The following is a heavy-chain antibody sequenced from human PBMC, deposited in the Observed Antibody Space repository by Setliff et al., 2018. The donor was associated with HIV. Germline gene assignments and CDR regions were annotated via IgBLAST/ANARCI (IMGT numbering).Heavy chain of an antibody. J-gene: IGHJ5*02. CDR2: INYEGDT. Sequence: SETLSLTCAVYGGSFPAHYWNWIRQPPGKGPEWIGEINYEGDTTYNPSLKSRVNMFIDTSKKQFSLKVASVTAADTAVYYCVRQHGDYAFDPWGQGTLVTVSS. V-gene: IGHV4-34*01. D-gene: IGHD4-17*01. CDR1: GGSFPAHY. CDR3: VRQHGDYAFDP.